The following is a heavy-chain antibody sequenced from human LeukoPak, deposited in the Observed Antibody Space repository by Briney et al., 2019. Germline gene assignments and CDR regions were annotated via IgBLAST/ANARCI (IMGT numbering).Heavy chain of an antibody. D-gene: IGHD5-18*01. Sequence: ASVKASCKASGYTFNTYGITWVRQAPGQGLEWMGWISGYNGKTKYAQKLQDRVTMTTDTSTTTAYMELRSLRSDDTAVYYCARAQGYSWADYWGQGTLVTVSS. V-gene: IGHV1-18*01. CDR2: ISGYNGKT. CDR3: ARAQGYSWADY. J-gene: IGHJ4*02. CDR1: GYTFNTYG.